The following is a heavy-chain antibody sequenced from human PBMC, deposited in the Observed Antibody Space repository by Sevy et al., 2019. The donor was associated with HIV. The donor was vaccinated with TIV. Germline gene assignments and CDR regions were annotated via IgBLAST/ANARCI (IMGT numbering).Heavy chain of an antibody. CDR2: IGTLADT. Sequence: GGSLRLSCAASGFTFSGSDMHWVRQVKGKGLEWISSIGTLADTFYADSVKGRFTISRDNAQSYLYLHMSSLKVRDPLEKTFYPSPLKADSPSSWSNPMGTXILTLAGLKAGETVLYFCVRGLQTHCDRTACPLDYWGQGTLVTVSS. J-gene: IGHJ4*02. D-gene: IGHD3-3*01. CDR1: GFTFSGSD. CDR3: YPSPLKADSPSSWSNPMGTXILTLAGLKAGETVLYFCVRGLQTHCDRTACPLDY. V-gene: IGHV3-13*01.